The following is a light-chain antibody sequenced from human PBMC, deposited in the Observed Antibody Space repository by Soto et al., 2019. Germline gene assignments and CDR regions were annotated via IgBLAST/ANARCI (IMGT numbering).Light chain of an antibody. CDR1: TSDVGGYNS. Sequence: QSALTQPASVSGSPGQSITISCTGTTSDVGGYNSVSWFQHHPDKAPKFIIYEVTLRPSGVSNRFSGSKSGNTAPLTISGLRVEAGVDNNRPSSTTGAAAFFGGGPRL. CDR3: PSSTTGAAAF. CDR2: EVT. V-gene: IGLV2-14*01. J-gene: IGLJ2*01.